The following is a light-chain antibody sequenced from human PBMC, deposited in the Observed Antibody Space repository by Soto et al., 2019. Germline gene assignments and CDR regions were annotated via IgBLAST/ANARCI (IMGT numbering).Light chain of an antibody. J-gene: IGKJ4*01. CDR1: QSVRSNF. CDR2: AAS. Sequence: EIVLTQSPATLSLSPGQRATLSCRASQSVRSNFLSWYQQKPGQAPRLLIYAASARATGFPARFSGSGSGTEFTLTISSLQPEDVAVYYCQQDYNLPLTFGGGTKVEIK. CDR3: QQDYNLPLT. V-gene: IGKV3D-7*01.